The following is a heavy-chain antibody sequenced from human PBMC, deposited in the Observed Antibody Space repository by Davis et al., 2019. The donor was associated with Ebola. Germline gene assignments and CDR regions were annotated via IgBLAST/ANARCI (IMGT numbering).Heavy chain of an antibody. CDR2: IYHSGST. CDR3: ARYSSSWFYFDY. CDR1: GYSISSGYY. Sequence: SETLSLTCTVSGYSISSGYYWGWIRQPPGKGLEWIGSIYHSGSTYYNPSLKSRVTISVDTSKNQFSLKLSSVTAADTAIYYCARYSSSWFYFDYWGQGTLVTVSS. D-gene: IGHD6-13*01. V-gene: IGHV4-38-2*02. J-gene: IGHJ4*02.